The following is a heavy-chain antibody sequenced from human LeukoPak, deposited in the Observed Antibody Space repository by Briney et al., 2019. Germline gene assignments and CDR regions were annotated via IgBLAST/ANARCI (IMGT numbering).Heavy chain of an antibody. CDR3: ARAGYDILTSSRVAVDL. D-gene: IGHD3-9*01. J-gene: IGHJ2*01. CDR1: GGSINNYY. V-gene: IGHV4-59*01. Sequence: ASETLSLTCTVSGGSINNYYWSWIRQPPGEGLEWIGYIYYSGSTNYNPSLKSRVTISLDTSKIQFSLRLSSVTAADTAVYYCARAGYDILTSSRVAVDLWGRGTLVTVSS. CDR2: IYYSGST.